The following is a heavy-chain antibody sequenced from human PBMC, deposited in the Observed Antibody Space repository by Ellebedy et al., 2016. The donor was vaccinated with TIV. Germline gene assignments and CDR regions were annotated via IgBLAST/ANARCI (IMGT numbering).Heavy chain of an antibody. V-gene: IGHV1-69*06. J-gene: IGHJ6*02. CDR2: IIPIFGTA. CDR1: GGTFSSYA. Sequence: SVKVSXXASGGTFSSYAISWVRQAPGQGLEWMGGIIPIFGTANYAQKFQGRVTITADKSTSTAYMELSSLRSEDTAVYYCARVEYQLSYGMDVWGQGTTVTVSS. D-gene: IGHD2-2*01. CDR3: ARVEYQLSYGMDV.